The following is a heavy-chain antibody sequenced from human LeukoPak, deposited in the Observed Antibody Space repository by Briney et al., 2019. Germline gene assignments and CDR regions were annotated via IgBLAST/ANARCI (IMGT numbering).Heavy chain of an antibody. V-gene: IGHV3-64D*06. J-gene: IGHJ4*02. CDR1: GFAFSIYT. CDR3: VKDFGRVRGTPDS. D-gene: IGHD3-10*01. Sequence: GGSLRLSCSASGFAFSIYTMYWVRQAPGKGPEYVSTISGSGNGGSIYYADSVKGRFTIFRDDSKSTLYLQMNGLRSEDTAVYYCVKDFGRVRGTPDSWGQGTLVTVSS. CDR2: ISGSGNGGSI.